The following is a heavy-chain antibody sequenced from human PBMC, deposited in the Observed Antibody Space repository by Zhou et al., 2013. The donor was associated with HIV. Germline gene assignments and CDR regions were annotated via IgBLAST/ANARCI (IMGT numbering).Heavy chain of an antibody. CDR1: GYTFTMYY. CDR2: INPSYAGA. D-gene: IGHD1-26*01. Sequence: QLVQSGAEVKKPGASVRVSCKASGYTFTMYYIHWVRQAPGQGLEWIGMINPSYAGATYAQKFKGRLTLTKDTSTDTVYMDLRSLTSDDAAVYFCVRDCGLGGSRDYWGQGTLVTVSS. CDR3: VRDCGLGGSRDY. V-gene: IGHV1-46*01. J-gene: IGHJ4*02.